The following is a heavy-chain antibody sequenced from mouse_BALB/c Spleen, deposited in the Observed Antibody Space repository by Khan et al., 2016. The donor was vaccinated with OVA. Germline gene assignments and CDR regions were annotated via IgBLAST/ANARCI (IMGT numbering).Heavy chain of an antibody. CDR3: AVISDGYDWFAY. J-gene: IGHJ3*01. D-gene: IGHD2-2*01. CDR1: GLSLTNYG. V-gene: IGHV2-3*01. Sequence: QVQLQQSGPGLVAPSQSLSITCTVSGLSLTNYGISWIRQPPGKGLEWLGVICRDGSTINHSPLITRLSIITDNSTSKVFLRLNSLQTDDTATYYGAVISDGYDWFAYWGQGTLVTVSA. CDR2: ICRDGST.